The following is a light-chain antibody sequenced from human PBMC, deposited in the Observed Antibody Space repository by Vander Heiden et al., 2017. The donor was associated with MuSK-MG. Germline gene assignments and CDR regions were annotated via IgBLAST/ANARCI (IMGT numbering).Light chain of an antibody. CDR2: WAS. V-gene: IGKV4-1*01. CDR1: QSVLYSTNNNNY. J-gene: IGKJ1*01. Sequence: DIVMTQSPDSLAVSLGERATINCKSSQSVLYSTNNNNYSAWYQQKPGQPPKLLIYWASTRESGVPDRFSGSGSGTDFTLTISSLQAEDVAVYFCQQYYSTPRTFGQGTKVEIK. CDR3: QQYYSTPRT.